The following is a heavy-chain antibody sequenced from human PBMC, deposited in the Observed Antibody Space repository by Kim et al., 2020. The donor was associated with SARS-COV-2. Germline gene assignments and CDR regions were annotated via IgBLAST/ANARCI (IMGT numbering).Heavy chain of an antibody. Sequence: SETLSLTCTVSGGSISSGGYYWSWIRQHPGKGLEWIGYIYYSGSTYYNPSLKSRVTISVDTSKNQFSLKLSSVTAADTAVYYCARLASGSLFDYWGQGTLVTVSS. V-gene: IGHV4-31*03. J-gene: IGHJ4*02. D-gene: IGHD1-26*01. CDR3: ARLASGSLFDY. CDR1: GGSISSGGYY. CDR2: IYYSGST.